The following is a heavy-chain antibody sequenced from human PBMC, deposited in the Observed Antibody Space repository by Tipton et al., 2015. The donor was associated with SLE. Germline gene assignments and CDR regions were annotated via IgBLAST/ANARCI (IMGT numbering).Heavy chain of an antibody. CDR2: ISDSGDNT. D-gene: IGHD7-27*01. J-gene: IGHJ4*02. V-gene: IGHV3-23*01. Sequence: SLRLSCEASEFIFSTYGMTWVRQAPGKGLEWVSSISDSGDNTYYADSVKGRFTISRDNSKNTLYLQMNSLRAEDTAVYYCAKSWGWGSEDWGQGTLVTVSS. CDR3: AKSWGWGSED. CDR1: EFIFSTYG.